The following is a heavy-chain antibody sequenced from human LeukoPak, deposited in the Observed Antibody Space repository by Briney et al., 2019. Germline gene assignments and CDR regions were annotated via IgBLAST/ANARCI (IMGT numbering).Heavy chain of an antibody. CDR3: ARHETGPYFDY. V-gene: IGHV5-51*01. CDR1: GYRFTSYW. D-gene: IGHD1-1*01. Sequence: GESLKISCQGSGYRFTSYWIGWVRQLPGKGLEWMGIIYPGDSDTRYSPSFQGQVTISADKSISTAYLQWSSLKASDTAIYYCARHETGPYFDYWGQGTLVTVSS. CDR2: IYPGDSDT. J-gene: IGHJ4*02.